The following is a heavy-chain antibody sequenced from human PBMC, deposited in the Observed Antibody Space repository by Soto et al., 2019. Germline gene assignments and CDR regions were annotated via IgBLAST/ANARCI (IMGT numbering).Heavy chain of an antibody. CDR2: MEPRTGRT. Sequence: QVQLVQSGAEVREPGASVKVSCKASGYSFTSLDINWVRQTAGQGHEWMGWMEPRTGRTGYAQKFQGRVTMTRDTSLNTAYVELTALTSDDTAFYYCARGVSAGVDYWGQGTLVIVSS. CDR3: ARGVSAGVDY. D-gene: IGHD1-26*01. CDR1: GYSFTSLD. J-gene: IGHJ4*02. V-gene: IGHV1-8*01.